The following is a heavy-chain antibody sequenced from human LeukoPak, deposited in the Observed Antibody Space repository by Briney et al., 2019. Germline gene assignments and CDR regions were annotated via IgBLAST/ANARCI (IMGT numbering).Heavy chain of an antibody. CDR2: TYYRSKWYN. V-gene: IGHV6-1*01. J-gene: IGHJ6*04. Sequence: SQTLSLTCAISGDSVSSNSAAWNWIRQSPSRGLEWLGRTYYRSKWYNDYAVSVKSRITINPDTSKNQFSLKLNSVTAADTAVYYCARLPTLRFLEWDVWGKGATVTVSS. CDR1: GDSVSSNSAA. D-gene: IGHD3-3*01. CDR3: ARLPTLRFLEWDV.